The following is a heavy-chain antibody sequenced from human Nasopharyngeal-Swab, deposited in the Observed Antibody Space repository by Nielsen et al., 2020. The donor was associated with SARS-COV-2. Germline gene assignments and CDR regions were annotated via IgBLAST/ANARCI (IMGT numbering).Heavy chain of an antibody. Sequence: GESLKISCAASGFSITNAWMNWVRQAPGQGLDWVGLLKSKTEGGTTDYAAHVKGRVTISRDDSKNTLYLQMNSLKTEDTAIYYCATRDHWGQGTLVTVSS. CDR3: ATRDH. V-gene: IGHV3-15*01. CDR1: GFSITNAW. J-gene: IGHJ4*02. CDR2: LKSKTEGGTT. D-gene: IGHD1-26*01.